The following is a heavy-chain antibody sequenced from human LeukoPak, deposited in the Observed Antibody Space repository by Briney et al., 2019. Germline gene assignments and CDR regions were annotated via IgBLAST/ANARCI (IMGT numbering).Heavy chain of an antibody. CDR3: ARMKVGATPSDY. D-gene: IGHD1-26*01. CDR1: GYTFTSYG. V-gene: IGHV1-8*02. Sequence: ASVKVSCKASGYTFTSYGISWVRQAPGQGLEWMGWMNPNSGNTGYAQKFQGRVTMTRNTSISTAYMELSSLRSEDTAVYYCARMKVGATPSDYWGQGTLVTVSS. J-gene: IGHJ4*02. CDR2: MNPNSGNT.